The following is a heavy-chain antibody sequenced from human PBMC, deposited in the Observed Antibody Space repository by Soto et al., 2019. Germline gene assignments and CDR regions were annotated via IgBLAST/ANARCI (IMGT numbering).Heavy chain of an antibody. V-gene: IGHV4-30-2*01. CDR1: GGSISSGGYS. CDR3: ARLSGSNWYTVAY. Sequence: PSETLSLTCAVSGGSISSGGYSWSWIRQPPGKGLEWIGYIYHSGSTYYNPSLKSRVTMSVDTSKNQFSLELISVTAADTAVYYCARLSGSNWYTVAYWGQGTLVTVSS. J-gene: IGHJ4*02. CDR2: IYHSGST. D-gene: IGHD6-13*01.